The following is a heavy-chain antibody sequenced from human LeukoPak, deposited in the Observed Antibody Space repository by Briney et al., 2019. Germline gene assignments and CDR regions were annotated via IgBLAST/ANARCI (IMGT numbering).Heavy chain of an antibody. D-gene: IGHD1-26*01. V-gene: IGHV3-7*01. CDR2: IKPDGSQK. J-gene: IGHJ4*02. Sequence: SGGSLRLSCAASGFTVSSNYMTWVRQAPGKGLEWVANIKPDGSQKYCVDSVKGRFTISRDNAKNSLYLQMNSLRAEDTAVYYCARDSGSFFVDFWGQGTLVTVSS. CDR1: GFTVSSNY. CDR3: ARDSGSFFVDF.